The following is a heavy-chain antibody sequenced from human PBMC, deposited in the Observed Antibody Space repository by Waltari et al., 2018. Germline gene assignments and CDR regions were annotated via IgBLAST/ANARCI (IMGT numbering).Heavy chain of an antibody. J-gene: IGHJ4*02. CDR3: AKDRYCSGGSCSGGFDY. Sequence: EEQLLESGGGLVQPGGSLRLSCAASGFTFSSYAMSWVRQAPGKGLEWVSVIYSGGSSTYYADSVKGRFTISRNNSKNTLYLQMNSLRAEDTAVYYCAKDRYCSGGSCSGGFDYWGQGTLVTVSS. CDR1: GFTFSSYA. CDR2: IYSGGSST. D-gene: IGHD2-15*01. V-gene: IGHV3-23*03.